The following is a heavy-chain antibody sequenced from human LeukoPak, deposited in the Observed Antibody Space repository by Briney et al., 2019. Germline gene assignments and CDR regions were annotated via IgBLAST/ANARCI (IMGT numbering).Heavy chain of an antibody. CDR3: ARGAKDGIQLWLRAYYYFDY. D-gene: IGHD5-18*01. CDR1: GFTFSNAW. Sequence: PGGSLRLSCAASGFTFSNAWMSWVRQAPGKGLEWVANIKQDGSEKYYVDSVKGRFTISRDNAKNSLYLQMNSLRAEDAAVYYCARGAKDGIQLWLRAYYYFDYWGQGTLVTVSS. V-gene: IGHV3-7*01. CDR2: IKQDGSEK. J-gene: IGHJ4*02.